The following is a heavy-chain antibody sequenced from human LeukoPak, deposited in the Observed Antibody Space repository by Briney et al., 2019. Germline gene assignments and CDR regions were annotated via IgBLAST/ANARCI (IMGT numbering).Heavy chain of an antibody. CDR2: ISASSNFI. CDR3: ARPATGYCSSAGCHWDS. Sequence: GGSLRLSCAPSGFTFSTHSMYWVRQAPGKGLEWVSSISASSNFIHYAESVRGRFTISRDNAKNSLYLQMNSLGAQDTAVYYCARPATGYCSSAGCHWDSWGQGTLVTVSP. CDR1: GFTFSTHS. V-gene: IGHV3-21*01. J-gene: IGHJ4*02. D-gene: IGHD2-2*01.